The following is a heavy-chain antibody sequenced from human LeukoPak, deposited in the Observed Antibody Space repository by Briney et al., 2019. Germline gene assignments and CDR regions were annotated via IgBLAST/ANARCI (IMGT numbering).Heavy chain of an antibody. D-gene: IGHD3-16*01. V-gene: IGHV3-7*01. Sequence: GGSLRLSCAASGFTFSRHWMSWVRQAPGKGLEWVTHIRQDGNWRHHEDSVEGRFTISRDNAKNSLYLQMNSLRVEDTAVYYCARFGDPSTTLDYWGQGTRVTVSS. J-gene: IGHJ4*02. CDR3: ARFGDPSTTLDY. CDR2: IRQDGNWR. CDR1: GFTFSRHW.